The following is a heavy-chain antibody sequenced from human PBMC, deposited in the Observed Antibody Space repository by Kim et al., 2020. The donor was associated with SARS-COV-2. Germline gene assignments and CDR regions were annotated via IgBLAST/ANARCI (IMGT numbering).Heavy chain of an antibody. J-gene: IGHJ4*02. CDR2: IYYSGST. CDR3: EGSGSYYTNGSDY. D-gene: IGHD3-10*01. CDR1: GGSISSSSYY. Sequence: SETLSLTCTVSGGSISSSSYYWGWIRQPPGKGLEWIGSIYYSGSTYYNPSLKSRVTISVDTSKNQFSLKLSSVTAADTAVYYCEGSGSYYTNGSDYWGQGTLVTVSS. V-gene: IGHV4-39*01.